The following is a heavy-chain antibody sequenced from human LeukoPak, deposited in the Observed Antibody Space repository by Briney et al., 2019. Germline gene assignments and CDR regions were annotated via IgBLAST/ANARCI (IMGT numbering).Heavy chain of an antibody. J-gene: IGHJ6*02. CDR1: GGSISSGSHY. CDR3: AISVADIVVVPAAPFFYGMDV. CDR2: IHSNGIT. V-gene: IGHV4-61*02. D-gene: IGHD2-2*01. Sequence: SETLSLTCTVSGGSISSGSHYWSWIRQPAGKGLEWIGRIHSNGITYHNPSLRGRVTISVDTSKNQISLKLSSVTAPDTAVYYCAISVADIVVVPAAPFFYGMDVWAKGPRSPSP.